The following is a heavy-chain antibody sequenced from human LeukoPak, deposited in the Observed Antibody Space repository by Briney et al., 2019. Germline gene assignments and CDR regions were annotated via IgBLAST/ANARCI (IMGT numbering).Heavy chain of an antibody. Sequence: PGGSLRLSCAASGFTFSNAWMSWVRQAPGKGLEWVGRIKSKTDGGTTDYAAPVKGRFTISRDDSKNTLYLQMNSLKTEDTAVYYCTTGFLQRGYSYGSNHHDDDYWGQGTLVTVSS. CDR2: IKSKTDGGTT. J-gene: IGHJ4*02. V-gene: IGHV3-15*01. CDR3: TTGFLQRGYSYGSNHHDDDY. CDR1: GFTFSNAW. D-gene: IGHD5-18*01.